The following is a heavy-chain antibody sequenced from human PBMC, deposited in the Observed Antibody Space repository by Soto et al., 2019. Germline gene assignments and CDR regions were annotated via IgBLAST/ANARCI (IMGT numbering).Heavy chain of an antibody. Sequence: PSETLSLTCAVSGGSISSSNLWSWVRQPPGKGLDWIGEIYHSGSTNYNPSLKSRVTISVDKSKNQFSLKLSSVTAADTAVYYCARGSRLYYYDSSGYFLYYFDYWGQGTLVTVYS. D-gene: IGHD3-22*01. CDR3: ARGSRLYYYDSSGYFLYYFDY. CDR2: IYHSGST. J-gene: IGHJ4*02. V-gene: IGHV4-4*02. CDR1: GGSISSSNL.